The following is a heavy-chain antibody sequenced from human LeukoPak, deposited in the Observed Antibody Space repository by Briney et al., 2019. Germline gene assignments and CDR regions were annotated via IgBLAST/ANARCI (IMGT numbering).Heavy chain of an antibody. CDR3: AREFGYSSGSDAFDI. J-gene: IGHJ3*02. D-gene: IGHD6-19*01. CDR1: GGSISSYY. V-gene: IGHV4-59*01. Sequence: PSETLSLTCIVSGGSISSYYWSWIRQPPGKGLEWIGYIYYSGSTNYNPSLKSRVTISVDTSKNQFSLKLSSVTAADTAVYYCAREFGYSSGSDAFDIWGQGTMVTVSS. CDR2: IYYSGST.